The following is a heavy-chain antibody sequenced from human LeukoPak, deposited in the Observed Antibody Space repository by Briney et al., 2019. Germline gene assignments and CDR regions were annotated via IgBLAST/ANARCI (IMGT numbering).Heavy chain of an antibody. J-gene: IGHJ3*02. Sequence: SETLSLTCTVSGGSISSYYWSWIRQPAGKGLEWIGRIYTTGSTNYNPSLRSRVTMSVDTSKNQFSLRLSSVTAADTAVYYCARGGSVRWSLYGDYPSRYYDAFDIWGQGTMVTVSS. CDR1: GGSISSYY. V-gene: IGHV4-4*07. CDR3: ARGGSVRWSLYGDYPSRYYDAFDI. D-gene: IGHD4-17*01. CDR2: IYTTGST.